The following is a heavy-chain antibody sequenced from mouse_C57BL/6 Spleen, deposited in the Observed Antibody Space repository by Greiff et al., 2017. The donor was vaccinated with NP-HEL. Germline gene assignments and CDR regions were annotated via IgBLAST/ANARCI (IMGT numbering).Heavy chain of an antibody. CDR3: ARRGVWFAY. CDR2: ISYDGSN. J-gene: IGHJ3*01. V-gene: IGHV3-6*01. Sequence: ESGPGLVKPSQSLSLTCSVTGYSITSGYYWNWIRQFPGNKLEWMGYISYDGSNNYNPSLKNRISITRDTSKNQFFLKLNSVTTEDTATYYCARRGVWFAYWGQGTLVTVSA. CDR1: GYSITSGYY.